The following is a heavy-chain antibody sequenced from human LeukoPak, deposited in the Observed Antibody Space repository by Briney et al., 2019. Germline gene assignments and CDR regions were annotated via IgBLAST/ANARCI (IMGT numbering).Heavy chain of an antibody. CDR1: GGSINSDY. D-gene: IGHD3-10*01. CDR2: TGST. V-gene: IGHV4-59*08. CDR3: ARPRSSSYWYFDL. J-gene: IGHJ2*01. Sequence: PSETLSLTCTVSGGSINSDYWSRIRQPPGEGLEWIGHTGSTNYSPSLKSRVTISVDTSKNQFSLRLTSVTAADTAVYYCARPRSSSYWYFDLWGRGTLVTVSS.